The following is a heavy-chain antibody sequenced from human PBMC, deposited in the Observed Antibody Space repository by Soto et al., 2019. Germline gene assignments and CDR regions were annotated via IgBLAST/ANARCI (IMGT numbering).Heavy chain of an antibody. J-gene: IGHJ5*02. CDR1: GFTFSSYW. Sequence: GGSMRLSCAASGFTFSSYWMSWVRQAPGKGLEWVANIKQDGSLIHYVDSVKGRFTISRDNAKNSLYLQMNSLSAEDTAVYSCGRLDDTSCGYYSSWGQGTQVTVSS. V-gene: IGHV3-7*01. CDR2: IKQDGSLI. CDR3: GRLDDTSCGYYSS. D-gene: IGHD3-22*01.